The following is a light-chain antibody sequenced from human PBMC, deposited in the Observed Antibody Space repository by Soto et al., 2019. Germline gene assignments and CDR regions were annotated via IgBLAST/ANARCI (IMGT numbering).Light chain of an antibody. Sequence: QSALTHPASLSGSPGQSITICCTGTGCDVGGYDYVSWYQHHPGKAPKVMIYEVTNRPSGVSNRFSGSKSGNTASLTISGLLAEDEADYYCSSYTSSSTYVCGTGTKV. CDR1: GCDVGGYDY. CDR2: EVT. J-gene: IGLJ1*01. CDR3: SSYTSSSTYV. V-gene: IGLV2-14*01.